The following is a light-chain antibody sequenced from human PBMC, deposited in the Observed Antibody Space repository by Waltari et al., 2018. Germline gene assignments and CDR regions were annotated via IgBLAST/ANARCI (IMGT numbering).Light chain of an antibody. CDR3: QQYYRSRT. Sequence: DIVMTQSPDSLAVSLRERATIYCKSSQSVFYRSDNKNYLAWYQHKPGQPPKLLFYWASTRECGVPDRFSASGSGTYFTLTINNLQAEDVAFYYCQQYYRSRTFGQGTNVEIK. CDR1: QSVFYRSDNKNY. CDR2: WAS. V-gene: IGKV4-1*01. J-gene: IGKJ1*01.